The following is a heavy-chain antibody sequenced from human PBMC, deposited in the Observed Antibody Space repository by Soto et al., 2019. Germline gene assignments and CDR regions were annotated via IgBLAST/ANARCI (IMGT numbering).Heavy chain of an antibody. V-gene: IGHV1-69*01. J-gene: IGHJ4*02. CDR2: IIPIFGTA. CDR1: GGTFRSYA. D-gene: IGHD1-26*01. CDR3: ARELYSGSAPQFDY. Sequence: QVQLVQSGAEVKKPGSSVKVSCKASGGTFRSYAISWVRQAPGQGLEWMGGIIPIFGTANYAQKFQGRVTITADESTSISYLELSSLRSEDTAVYYCARELYSGSAPQFDYCGQGSLVTVA.